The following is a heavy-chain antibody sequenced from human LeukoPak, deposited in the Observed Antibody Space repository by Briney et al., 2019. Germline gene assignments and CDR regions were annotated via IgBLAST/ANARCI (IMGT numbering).Heavy chain of an antibody. CDR1: GGSFSGYY. J-gene: IGHJ4*02. D-gene: IGHD1-26*01. CDR2: INHSGST. V-gene: IGHV4-34*01. Sequence: SETLSLTCAVYGGSFSGYYWSWIRQPPGKGLGWIGEINHSGSTNYNPSLKSRVTISVGTSKNQFSLKLSSVTAADTAVYYCAREYSGSPRFDYWGQGTLVTVSS. CDR3: AREYSGSPRFDY.